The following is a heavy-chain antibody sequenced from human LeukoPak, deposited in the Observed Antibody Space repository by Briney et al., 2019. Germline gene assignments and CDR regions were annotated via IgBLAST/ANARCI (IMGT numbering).Heavy chain of an antibody. CDR1: GGTFSSYA. Sequence: ASVKVSCKASGGTFSSYAISWVRQAPGQGLEWMGRIIPILGIANYAQKFQGRVTITADKSTSTAYMELSSLRSEDTAVYYCARVLYYYYGMDVWGQGTTVTVSS. CDR3: ARVLYYYYGMDV. J-gene: IGHJ6*02. V-gene: IGHV1-69*04. CDR2: IIPILGIA.